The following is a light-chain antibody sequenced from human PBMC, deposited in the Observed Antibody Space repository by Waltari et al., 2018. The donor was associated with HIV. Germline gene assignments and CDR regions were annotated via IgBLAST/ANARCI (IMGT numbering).Light chain of an antibody. CDR2: KDS. Sequence: SYELTQPPSVSVSPGQTARITCSGDVLAKKYARWFQQKPGQAPVLVIYKDSERPSGIPERFSGSSLGTTVTLTISGAQVEDEAYYYCYSAADNNLGVFGGGTKLTVL. CDR1: VLAKKY. V-gene: IGLV3-27*01. J-gene: IGLJ3*02. CDR3: YSAADNNLGV.